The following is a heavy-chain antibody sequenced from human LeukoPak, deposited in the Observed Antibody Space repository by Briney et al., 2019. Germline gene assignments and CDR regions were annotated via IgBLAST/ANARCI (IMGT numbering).Heavy chain of an antibody. V-gene: IGHV4-31*03. CDR2: IYYSGST. CDR1: GGSMSSGGYY. D-gene: IGHD3-9*01. Sequence: PSQTLSLTCTVSGGSMSSGGYYWSRIRQHPGKGLEWIGYIYYSGSTYYNPSLKSRVTISVDTSKNQFSLKLSSVTAADTAVYYCARGARYFDWLLYPTEGWFDPWGQGTLVTVSS. J-gene: IGHJ5*02. CDR3: ARGARYFDWLLYPTEGWFDP.